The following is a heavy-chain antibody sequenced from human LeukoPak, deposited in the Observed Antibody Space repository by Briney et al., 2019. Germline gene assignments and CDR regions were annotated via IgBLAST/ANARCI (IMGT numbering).Heavy chain of an antibody. J-gene: IGHJ4*02. Sequence: ASVKVSCKASGYTFTGYYMHWVRQAPGQGLEWMGWINPNSGGTNYAQKFQGRVTMTTDTSTSTAYMELRSLRSDDTAVYYCARDAVGFDHWGQGTLVTVSS. V-gene: IGHV1-2*02. CDR1: GYTFTGYY. CDR2: INPNSGGT. D-gene: IGHD3-3*01. CDR3: ARDAVGFDH.